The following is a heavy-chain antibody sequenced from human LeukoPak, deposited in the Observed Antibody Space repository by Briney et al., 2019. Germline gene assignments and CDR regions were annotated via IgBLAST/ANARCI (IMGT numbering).Heavy chain of an antibody. V-gene: IGHV1-69*04. CDR2: IIPILGIA. J-gene: IGHJ4*02. CDR3: ASPYGDYVALDY. CDR1: GGTFSSYA. Sequence: ASLKVSCKASGGTFSSYAISWVRQAPGQGLEWMGRIIPILGIANYAQKFQGRVTITADKSTSTAYMELSSLRSEDTAVYYCASPYGDYVALDYWGQGTLVTVSS. D-gene: IGHD4-17*01.